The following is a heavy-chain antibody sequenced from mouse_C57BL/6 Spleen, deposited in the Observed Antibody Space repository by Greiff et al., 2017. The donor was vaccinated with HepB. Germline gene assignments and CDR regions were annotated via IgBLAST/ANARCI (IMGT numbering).Heavy chain of an antibody. Sequence: EVMLVESGGGLVKPGGSLKLSCAASGFTFSSYTMSWVRQTPEKRLEWVATISGGGGNTYYPDSVKGRFTISRDNAKNTLYLQMSSLRSEDTAVYYCARQRESAQAPYAMDYWGQGTSVTVAS. V-gene: IGHV5-9*01. CDR1: GFTFSSYT. CDR2: ISGGGGNT. J-gene: IGHJ4*01. D-gene: IGHD3-2*02. CDR3: ARQRESAQAPYAMDY.